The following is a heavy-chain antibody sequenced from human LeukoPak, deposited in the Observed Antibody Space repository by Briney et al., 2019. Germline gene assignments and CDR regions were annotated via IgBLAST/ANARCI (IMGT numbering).Heavy chain of an antibody. Sequence: GGSLRLSCAASGFTFSSYAMHWVRQAPGKGLEWVAVISYDGSNKYYADSVKGRFTTSRDNSKNTLYLQMNSLRAEDTAVYYCARDLSSSWYNGMDVWGQGTTVTVSS. D-gene: IGHD6-13*01. CDR2: ISYDGSNK. CDR1: GFTFSSYA. CDR3: ARDLSSSWYNGMDV. V-gene: IGHV3-30-3*01. J-gene: IGHJ6*02.